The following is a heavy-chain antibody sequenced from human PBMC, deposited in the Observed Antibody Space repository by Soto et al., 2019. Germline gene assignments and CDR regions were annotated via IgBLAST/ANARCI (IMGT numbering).Heavy chain of an antibody. CDR2: IWYDGSNK. Sequence: SLRLSCAASGFTFSSYGMHWVRQAPGKGLEWVAVIWYDGSNKYYADSVKGRFTISRDNSKNTLYLQMNSLRAEDTAVYYCARDTRRSCSGGSCYSSPFDYWGQGTLVTVSS. CDR3: ARDTRRSCSGGSCYSSPFDY. CDR1: GFTFSSYG. V-gene: IGHV3-33*01. D-gene: IGHD2-15*01. J-gene: IGHJ4*02.